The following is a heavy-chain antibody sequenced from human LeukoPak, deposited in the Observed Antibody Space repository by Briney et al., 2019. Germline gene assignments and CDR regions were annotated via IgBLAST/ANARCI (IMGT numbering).Heavy chain of an antibody. CDR1: GFTFSTYG. V-gene: IGHV3-30*02. J-gene: IGHJ2*01. D-gene: IGHD2-2*01. CDR3: AKDSIRSYWYFDL. Sequence: GGSLRLSCAASGFTFSTYGMHWVRQAPGKGLEWVAFIRYDGSNKYYADSVKGRFTISRDNSKNTLYLQMNSLRSDDTAVYYCAKDSIRSYWYFDLWGRGTLVTVSS. CDR2: IRYDGSNK.